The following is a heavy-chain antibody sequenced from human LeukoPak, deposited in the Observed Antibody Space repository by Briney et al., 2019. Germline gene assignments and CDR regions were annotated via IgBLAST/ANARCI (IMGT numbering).Heavy chain of an antibody. J-gene: IGHJ3*02. V-gene: IGHV1-46*01. CDR2: INPSGGST. CDR1: GYTFTSYY. D-gene: IGHD3-10*01. Sequence: ASVKVSCKASGYTFTSYYMHWVRQAPGQGLEWMGIINPSGGSTIYAQKFQGRVTMTEDTSTDTAYMGLSSLRSEDTAVYYCATGSMVRGVIISVPLLVDAFDIWGQGTMVTVSS. CDR3: ATGSMVRGVIISVPLLVDAFDI.